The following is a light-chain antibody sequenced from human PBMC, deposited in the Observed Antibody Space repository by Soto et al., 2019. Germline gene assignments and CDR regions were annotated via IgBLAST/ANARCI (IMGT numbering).Light chain of an antibody. Sequence: QSVLTQPPSASGTPGQRVTISCSGSSCNIGSNYVYWYQQLPGTAPKLLIYRNNQRPSGVPDRFSGSKSGTSASLAISGLRSEDEADYYCAAWDDSLSGRYVFGTGTKVTVL. J-gene: IGLJ1*01. CDR3: AAWDDSLSGRYV. V-gene: IGLV1-47*01. CDR1: SCNIGSNY. CDR2: RNN.